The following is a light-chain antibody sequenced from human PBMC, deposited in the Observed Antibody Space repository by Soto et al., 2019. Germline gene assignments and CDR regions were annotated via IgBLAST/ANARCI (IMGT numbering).Light chain of an antibody. V-gene: IGKV1-27*01. CDR3: QKYNGAPLT. J-gene: IGKJ4*01. CDR2: DAS. Sequence: DIQMTQSPSSLSASLGDRVTITCRASQGISIYLAWYQQKPGKVPKLLIYDASTLQSGVPSRFSGSGSGTDFTLTISSLQPEDVATYYCQKYNGAPLTFGGGTKVEIK. CDR1: QGISIY.